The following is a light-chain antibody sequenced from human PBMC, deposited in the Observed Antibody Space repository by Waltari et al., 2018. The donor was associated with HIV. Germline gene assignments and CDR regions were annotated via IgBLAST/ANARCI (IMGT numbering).Light chain of an antibody. CDR1: NIGSKS. V-gene: IGLV3-21*02. Sequence: SYVLTQPPSVSVAPGQTARITCGGNNIGSKSVHWYQQKPGQAPVLVVYDDSDRPSGTPGRFSGSNSGNTATLTISRVEAGDEADYYCQVWDSSSDPPCVFGTGTKVTVL. CDR2: DDS. CDR3: QVWDSSSDPPCV. J-gene: IGLJ1*01.